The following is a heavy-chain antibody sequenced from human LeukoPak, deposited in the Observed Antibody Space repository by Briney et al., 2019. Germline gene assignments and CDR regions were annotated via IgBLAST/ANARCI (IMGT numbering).Heavy chain of an antibody. Sequence: GGSLRLSCAASGFTFISYSMNWVRQAPGKGLEWVSSITSSSTYIYYADSMKGRFTISRDNSKNTLYLQMNSLRAEDTAVYYCARRAGAYSHPYDYWGQGTLVTVSS. CDR2: ITSSSTYI. J-gene: IGHJ4*02. CDR3: ARRAGAYSHPYDY. D-gene: IGHD4/OR15-4a*01. V-gene: IGHV3-21*04. CDR1: GFTFISYS.